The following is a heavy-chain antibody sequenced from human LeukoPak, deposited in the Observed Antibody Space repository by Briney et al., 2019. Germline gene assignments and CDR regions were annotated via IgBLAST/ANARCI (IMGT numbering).Heavy chain of an antibody. CDR1: GGSISSYY. Sequence: SETLSLTCTVSGGSISSYYWSWIRQPPGKGLEWIGYIYYSGSTNYNPSLKSRVTISVDTSKNQFSLKLSSVTAADTAVYYCARDLGYSYPEGWFDPWGQGTLVTVS. D-gene: IGHD5-18*01. CDR2: IYYSGST. V-gene: IGHV4-59*01. CDR3: ARDLGYSYPEGWFDP. J-gene: IGHJ5*02.